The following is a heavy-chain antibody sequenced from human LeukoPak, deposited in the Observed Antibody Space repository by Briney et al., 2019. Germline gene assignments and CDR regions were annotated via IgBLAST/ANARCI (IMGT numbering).Heavy chain of an antibody. CDR3: ARGESEGGGYWGYYFDY. CDR2: LYSSGST. J-gene: IGHJ4*02. D-gene: IGHD2-21*01. V-gene: IGHV4-61*02. Sequence: SHPLPHTRSVWGRPMSCDCHQGLWLPAPAGETLVYLARLYSSGSTNSTTSLKSRLTISVDTSKSQCSLKLASWTAADTAVYYCARGESEGGGYWGYYFDYGGEGTLVTVS. CDR1: GRPMSCDCHQ.